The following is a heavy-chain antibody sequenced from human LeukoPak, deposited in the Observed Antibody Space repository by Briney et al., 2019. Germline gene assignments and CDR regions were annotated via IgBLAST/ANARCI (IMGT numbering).Heavy chain of an antibody. CDR1: GFTFSSFG. V-gene: IGHV3-23*01. J-gene: IGHJ4*02. D-gene: IGHD1-1*01. CDR3: ARCTTGKTFGSLREIKKSREIDY. Sequence: GGSLRLSCAASGFTFSSFGMSWVRQAPGKGLEWVSAISSTGGTAYYADSVKGRFTISRDNAKNSLYLQMNSLRAEDTALYYCARCTTGKTFGSLREIKKSREIDYWGQGTLVTVSS. CDR2: ISSTGGTA.